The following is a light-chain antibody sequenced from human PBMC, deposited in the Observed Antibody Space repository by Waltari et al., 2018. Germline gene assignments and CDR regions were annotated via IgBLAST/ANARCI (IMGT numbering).Light chain of an antibody. CDR2: KAS. CDR3: QHYNTYSRSIT. V-gene: IGKV1-5*03. Sequence: DIQMTQSPSTLSPSVGDRVTIPCRASQSISSWLAWYQQKPGKPPKLLIYKASTLESGVPSRFSGSGSGTEFTLTISSLQPDDFATYYCQHYNTYSRSITFGQGTRLEIQ. CDR1: QSISSW. J-gene: IGKJ5*01.